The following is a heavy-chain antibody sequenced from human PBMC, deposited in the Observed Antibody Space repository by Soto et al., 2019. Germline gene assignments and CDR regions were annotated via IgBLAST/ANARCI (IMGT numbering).Heavy chain of an antibody. CDR2: ISGSGGST. D-gene: IGHD4-17*01. V-gene: IGHV3-23*01. CDR3: ARAHLGDYSFDY. J-gene: IGHJ4*02. Sequence: PGGSLRLSCAASGFTFSSYAMSWVRQAPGKGLEWVSAISGSGGSTYYADSVKGRFTISRDNSKNTLYLQMNSLRAEDTAVYYCARAHLGDYSFDYWGQGTLVTVSS. CDR1: GFTFSSYA.